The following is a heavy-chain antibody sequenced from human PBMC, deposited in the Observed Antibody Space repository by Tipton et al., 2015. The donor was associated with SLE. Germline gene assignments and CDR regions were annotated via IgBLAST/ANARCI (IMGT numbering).Heavy chain of an antibody. Sequence: TLSLTCAVSGGSISSNNWWTWVRQSPGKGLEWIGGIYHSGDTNYNPSLESRVTISLDKSKNQVSLKLISMTAADTAVYFCARDPRGVATADSLDYWGQGTLVTVSS. CDR2: IYHSGDT. J-gene: IGHJ4*02. CDR1: GGSISSNNW. CDR3: ARDPRGVATADSLDY. D-gene: IGHD6-13*01. V-gene: IGHV4-4*01.